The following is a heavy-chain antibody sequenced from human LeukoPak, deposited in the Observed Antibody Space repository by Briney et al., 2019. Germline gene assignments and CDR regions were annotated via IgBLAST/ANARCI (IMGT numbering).Heavy chain of an antibody. CDR3: ARDRGQHITMVRGKWFDP. Sequence: SETLSLTCAVSGGSISSSNWWSWVRQPPGKGLEWIGEIYHSGSTNYNPSLKSRVTISVDKSKNQFSLKLSSVTAADTAVYYCARDRGQHITMVRGKWFDPWGQGTLVTVSS. D-gene: IGHD3-10*01. CDR2: IYHSGST. V-gene: IGHV4-4*02. J-gene: IGHJ5*02. CDR1: GGSISSSNW.